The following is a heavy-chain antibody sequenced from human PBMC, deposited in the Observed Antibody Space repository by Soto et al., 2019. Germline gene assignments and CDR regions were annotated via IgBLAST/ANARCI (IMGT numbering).Heavy chain of an antibody. CDR3: ARLTRGFYDLGRLWEKFDY. D-gene: IGHD3-3*01. V-gene: IGHV2-5*02. CDR2: IYWDDDK. J-gene: IGHJ4*02. Sequence: QITVKESGLTLVKPTETLTLTCTFSGFSLSTYGMGVGWIRQPPGKALEWLALIYWDDDKRYSPSLRSRLTIPKDPSKNQGDLTMNNMDPVDTATYYCARLTRGFYDLGRLWEKFDYWGQGALVTVSS. CDR1: GFSLSTYGMG.